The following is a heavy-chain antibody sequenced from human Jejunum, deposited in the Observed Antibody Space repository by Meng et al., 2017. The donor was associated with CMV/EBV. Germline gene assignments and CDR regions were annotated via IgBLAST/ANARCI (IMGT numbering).Heavy chain of an antibody. Sequence: QLQQKEPGPGRVKPWCTLSLPCTGAGATTSNYYWNWVRQPAGKALEWVGRIDSGGSTNYNPSLKGRVTMSVDKSKNPIALRLTSVTAADTAMYYCAKGQSTDLGYYYDIDVWGHGTLVTVSS. J-gene: IGHJ6*02. V-gene: IGHV4-4*07. CDR3: AKGQSTDLGYYYDIDV. CDR2: IDSGGST. D-gene: IGHD5/OR15-5a*01. CDR1: GATTSNYY.